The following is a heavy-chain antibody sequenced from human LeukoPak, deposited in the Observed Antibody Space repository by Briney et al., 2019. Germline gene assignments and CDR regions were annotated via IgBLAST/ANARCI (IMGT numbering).Heavy chain of an antibody. D-gene: IGHD5-18*01. Sequence: PGGSLRLSCAASGFTFSSYAMSWVRQAPGKGLEWVSAISGSGGSTYYADSVKGRFTISRDNSKNTLYLQMNSLRAEDTAVYYCAKLLPVDTAKGNAFDIWGQGTMVTVSS. CDR1: GFTFSSYA. CDR2: ISGSGGST. J-gene: IGHJ3*02. V-gene: IGHV3-23*01. CDR3: AKLLPVDTAKGNAFDI.